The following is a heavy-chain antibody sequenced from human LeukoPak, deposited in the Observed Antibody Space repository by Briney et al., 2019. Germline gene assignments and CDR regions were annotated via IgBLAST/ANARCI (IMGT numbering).Heavy chain of an antibody. CDR3: AKVQLLWFRELFPYYFDY. J-gene: IGHJ4*02. CDR2: ISGSGGST. V-gene: IGHV3-23*01. CDR1: GFTFSSYA. Sequence: PGGSLRLSCAASGFTFSSYAMSWVRQAPGKGLEWVSAISGSGGSTYYADSVKGRFTISRDNSKNTLYLQMNSLRAEDTAVYYCAKVQLLWFRELFPYYFDYWGQGTLVTVSS. D-gene: IGHD3-10*01.